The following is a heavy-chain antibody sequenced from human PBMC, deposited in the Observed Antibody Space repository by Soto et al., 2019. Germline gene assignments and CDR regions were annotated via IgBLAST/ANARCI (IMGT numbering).Heavy chain of an antibody. CDR3: AGGRGLPPSYYYYYGMDV. CDR1: GYTFTSYA. D-gene: IGHD1-26*01. V-gene: IGHV1-3*01. Sequence: ASVKVSCKASGYTFTSYAMHWVRQAPGQRLEWMGWINAGNGNTKYSQKFQGRVTITRDTSASTAYMELSSLRSEDTAVYYCAGGRGLPPSYYYYYGMDVWGQGTTVTVSS. J-gene: IGHJ6*02. CDR2: INAGNGNT.